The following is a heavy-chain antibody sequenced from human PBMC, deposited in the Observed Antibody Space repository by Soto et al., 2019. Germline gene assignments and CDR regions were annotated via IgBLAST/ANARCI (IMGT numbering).Heavy chain of an antibody. CDR1: GGTFSSYA. CDR2: IIPIFGTA. J-gene: IGHJ5*02. Sequence: GASVKVSCKASGGTFSSYAISWVRQAPGQGLEWMGGIIPIFGTANYAQKFQGRVTITADESTSTAYMELSSLRSEDTAVYYCARVDYGSGSGWFDPWGQGTLVTVSS. D-gene: IGHD3-10*01. V-gene: IGHV1-69*13. CDR3: ARVDYGSGSGWFDP.